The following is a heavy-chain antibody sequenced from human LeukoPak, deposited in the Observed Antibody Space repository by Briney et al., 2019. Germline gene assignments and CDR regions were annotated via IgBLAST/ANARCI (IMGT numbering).Heavy chain of an antibody. CDR1: GASIDSYY. Sequence: SETLSLTCTISGASIDSYYWSWIRQPPGKGLEWIGEINHSGSTNYNPSLKSRVTISVDTSKNQFSLKLSSVTAADTAVYYCARARHGYYDSSGRRGFDYWGQGTLVTVSS. CDR2: INHSGST. J-gene: IGHJ4*02. V-gene: IGHV4-34*01. D-gene: IGHD3-22*01. CDR3: ARARHGYYDSSGRRGFDY.